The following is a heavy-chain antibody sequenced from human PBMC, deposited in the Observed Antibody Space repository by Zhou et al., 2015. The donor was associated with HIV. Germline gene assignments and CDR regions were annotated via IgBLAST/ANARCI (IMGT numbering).Heavy chain of an antibody. Sequence: QVQLVQSGAEVKKPGSSVKVSCKASGGTFSTNSISWVRQAPGQGLEWMGGIIPMSGTANYAQKFQGRFTITADESTNTVYMDLTSLRSDDTALYYCARSLGGSDGYWYFDLWGRGTLVTVSS. CDR2: IIPMSGTA. CDR1: GGTFSTNS. CDR3: ARSLGGSDGYWYFDL. J-gene: IGHJ2*01. V-gene: IGHV1-69*12. D-gene: IGHD3-3*01.